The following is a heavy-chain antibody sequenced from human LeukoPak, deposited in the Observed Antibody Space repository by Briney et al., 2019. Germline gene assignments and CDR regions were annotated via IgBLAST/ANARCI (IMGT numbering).Heavy chain of an antibody. J-gene: IGHJ4*02. Sequence: SETLSLTCTVSGGSISSSSYYWGWIRQPPGKGLEWIGSIYYSGSTYYNPSLKSRATISVDTSKNQFSLKLSSVTAADTAVYYCAKDGSTGYASYFDYWGQGTLVTVPS. CDR3: AKDGSTGYASYFDY. CDR2: IYYSGST. CDR1: GGSISSSSYY. D-gene: IGHD3-9*01. V-gene: IGHV4-39*07.